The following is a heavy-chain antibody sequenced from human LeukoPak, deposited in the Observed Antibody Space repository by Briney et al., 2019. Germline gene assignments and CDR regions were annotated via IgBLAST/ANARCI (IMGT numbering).Heavy chain of an antibody. D-gene: IGHD3-10*01. J-gene: IGHJ5*02. CDR3: ARKAYYGSGNNWFDP. CDR2: INPNSGGT. CDR1: GYTFTGYY. Sequence: ASVKVSCKASGYTFTGYYMHWLRQAPGQGLEWMGWINPNSGGTNYAQKFQGRVTMTRDTSISTAYMELSRLRSDDTAVYYCARKAYYGSGNNWFDPWGQGTLVAVSS. V-gene: IGHV1-2*02.